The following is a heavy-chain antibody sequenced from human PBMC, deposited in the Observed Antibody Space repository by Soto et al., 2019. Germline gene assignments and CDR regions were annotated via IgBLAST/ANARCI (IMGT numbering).Heavy chain of an antibody. CDR1: GYSFTSYW. V-gene: IGHV5-51*01. J-gene: IGHJ6*02. Sequence: PGESLKISCKGSGYSFTSYWINWVRQMPGKGLEWMGIIYPGDSDTRYSPSFQGQVTNSAYKSINTAYLQWRSLKASDTDVYYCARHQGCPGSYYGMDVWGQGTTVTVSS. CDR3: ARHQGCPGSYYGMDV. D-gene: IGHD2-15*01. CDR2: IYPGDSDT.